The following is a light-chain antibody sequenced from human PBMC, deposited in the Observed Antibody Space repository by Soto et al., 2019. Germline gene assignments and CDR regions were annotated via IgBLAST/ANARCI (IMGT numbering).Light chain of an antibody. CDR2: GAS. CDR1: QSVSNN. V-gene: IGKV3-15*01. J-gene: IGKJ4*01. CDR3: QQYSNWPLT. Sequence: EIVLTQYPGTLSLSPGERATLSCRASQSVSNNYLAWYQQKPGQAPRLLIYGASTRATGIPARFSGSGSGTEFTLTISSLQSEDFAVYYCQQYSNWPLTFGGGTKVDI.